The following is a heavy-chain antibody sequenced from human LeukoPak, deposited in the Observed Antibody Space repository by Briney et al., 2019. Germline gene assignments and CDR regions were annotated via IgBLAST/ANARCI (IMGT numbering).Heavy chain of an antibody. CDR3: AKDSHSWSRDY. J-gene: IGHJ4*02. Sequence: ALRLSCSAPGFTLFYYCMHLVRETPGKGLEWVSGISWNSDTIGYADSVKGRFTISRDNAKNSLYLQMNSLRAEDTAVYYCAKDSHSWSRDYWGQGTLVTVSS. CDR1: GFTLFYYC. D-gene: IGHD6-13*01. CDR2: ISWNSDTI. V-gene: IGHV3-9*01.